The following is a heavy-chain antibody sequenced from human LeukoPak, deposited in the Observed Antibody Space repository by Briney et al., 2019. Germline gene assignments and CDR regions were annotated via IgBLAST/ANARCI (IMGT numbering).Heavy chain of an antibody. CDR2: FDPENGET. J-gene: IGHJ4*02. V-gene: IGHV1-24*01. D-gene: IGHD3-22*01. Sequence: ASVKVSCKVSGYTLTELSMHWVRQAPGKGLEWMGSFDPENGETLYAQEFQGRVTLTEDTSADTAYMELISLRSEDTAVYYCTRSAVVLPYYFDDWGQGTLVTVSS. CDR1: GYTLTELS. CDR3: TRSAVVLPYYFDD.